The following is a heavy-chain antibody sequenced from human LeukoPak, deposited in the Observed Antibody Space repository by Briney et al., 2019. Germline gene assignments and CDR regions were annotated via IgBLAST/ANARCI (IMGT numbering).Heavy chain of an antibody. J-gene: IGHJ3*02. CDR3: ASTKQWLAHAFDI. D-gene: IGHD6-19*01. CDR2: IYPGDSDT. Sequence: GESLKISCKGSGYSFTSYWIGWVRQLPGKGLEWMGIIYPGDSDTRYSPSFQGQVTISADKSISTAYLQWSSLKASGTAMYYCASTKQWLAHAFDIWGQGTMVTVSS. CDR1: GYSFTSYW. V-gene: IGHV5-51*01.